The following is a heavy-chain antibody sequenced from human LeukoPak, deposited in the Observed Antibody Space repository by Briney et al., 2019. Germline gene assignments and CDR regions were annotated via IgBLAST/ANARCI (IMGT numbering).Heavy chain of an antibody. J-gene: IGHJ4*02. CDR3: AKYSSGSYSFDY. CDR2: ISSSSSYI. CDR1: GFTFSSYS. V-gene: IGHV3-21*01. D-gene: IGHD1-26*01. Sequence: GGSLRLSXAASGFTFSSYSMNWVRQAPGKGLEWDSSISSSSSYIYYADSVKGRFTISRDNAKNSLYLQMNSLRAEDTAVYYCAKYSSGSYSFDYWGQGTLVTVSS.